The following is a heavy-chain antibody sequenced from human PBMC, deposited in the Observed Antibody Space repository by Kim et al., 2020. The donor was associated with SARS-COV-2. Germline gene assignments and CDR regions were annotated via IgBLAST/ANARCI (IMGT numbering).Heavy chain of an antibody. CDR2: IYYSGST. Sequence: SETLSLTCTVSGGSISSYYWSWIRQPPGKGLEWIGYIYYSGSTNYNPSLKSRVTISVDTSKNQFSLKLSSVTAADTAVYYCASTYYDILTGYYNGYYYYWGQGTLVTVSS. J-gene: IGHJ4*02. D-gene: IGHD3-9*01. V-gene: IGHV4-59*13. CDR1: GGSISSYY. CDR3: ASTYYDILTGYYNGYYYY.